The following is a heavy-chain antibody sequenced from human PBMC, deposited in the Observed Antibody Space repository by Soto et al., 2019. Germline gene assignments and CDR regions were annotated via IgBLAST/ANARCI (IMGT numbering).Heavy chain of an antibody. Sequence: EAQLVESGGGLVQPGGSLRLSCAASGFTFSGSAMHWVRQASGKGLEWVGRIRSKANSYATAYAASVKGRFTISRDDSKNTAYLQMNSLKTEDTAVYYCTKLYGDYVNWGQGTLVTVSS. CDR2: IRSKANSYAT. V-gene: IGHV3-73*01. CDR1: GFTFSGSA. J-gene: IGHJ4*02. CDR3: TKLYGDYVN. D-gene: IGHD4-17*01.